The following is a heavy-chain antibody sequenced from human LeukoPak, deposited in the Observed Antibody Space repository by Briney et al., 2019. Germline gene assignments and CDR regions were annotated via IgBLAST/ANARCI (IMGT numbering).Heavy chain of an antibody. D-gene: IGHD3-22*01. CDR1: GGSISSSSYY. V-gene: IGHV4-39*01. J-gene: IGHJ6*03. CDR3: ARQATGSGYYSYYYYYYMDV. Sequence: SETLSLTCTVSGGSISSSSYYWGWIRQPPGKGLEWIGSIYYSGSTYYNPSLKSRVTISVDTSKNQFSLKLSSVTAADTAVYYCARQATGSGYYSYYYYYYMDVWGKGTTVTVSS. CDR2: IYYSGST.